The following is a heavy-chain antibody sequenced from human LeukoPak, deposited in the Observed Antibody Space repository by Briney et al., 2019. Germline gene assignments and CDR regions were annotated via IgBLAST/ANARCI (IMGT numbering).Heavy chain of an antibody. J-gene: IGHJ3*02. V-gene: IGHV1-2*02. CDR3: ARDSSLKENAFDI. CDR2: INPNSGGT. Sequence: ASVKVSCKASGYTFTGYYMHWVRQAPGQGLEWMGWINPNSGGTNYAQKFQGRVTMTRDTSISTAYMELSRLRSDDTAVYYCARDSSLKENAFDIWGQGTMVTVSS. CDR1: GYTFTGYY.